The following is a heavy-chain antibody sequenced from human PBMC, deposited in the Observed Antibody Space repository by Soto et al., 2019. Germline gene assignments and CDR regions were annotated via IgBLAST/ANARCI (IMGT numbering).Heavy chain of an antibody. J-gene: IGHJ6*02. CDR3: ARAYKWNDGGGQYYYYYGMDV. D-gene: IGHD1-20*01. V-gene: IGHV4-31*03. CDR1: GGSISSGGYY. CDR2: IYYSGST. Sequence: PSETLSLTCTVSGGSISSGGYYWSWIRQHPGKGLEWIGYIYYSGSTYYNPSLKSRVTISVDTSKNQFSLKLSSVTAADTAVYYCARAYKWNDGGGQYYYYYGMDVWGQGTTVTVSS.